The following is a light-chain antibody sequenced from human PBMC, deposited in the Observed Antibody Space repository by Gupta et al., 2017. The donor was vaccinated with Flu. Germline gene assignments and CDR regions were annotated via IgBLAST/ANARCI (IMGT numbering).Light chain of an antibody. J-gene: IGKJ1*01. V-gene: IGKV1-5*03. CDR1: QSIGTC. Sequence: PSTLSASVGDRVTITCRASQSIGTCLAWYQQKPGKAPKLLISEASSLESGVPSKISGSGSGTEFTLSISSLHLDDSANYCCQQDNSYPRTFGQGTKVEIK. CDR3: QQDNSYPRT. CDR2: EAS.